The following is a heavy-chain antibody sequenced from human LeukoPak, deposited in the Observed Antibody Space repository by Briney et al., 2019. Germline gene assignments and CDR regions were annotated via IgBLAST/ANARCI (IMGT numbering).Heavy chain of an antibody. D-gene: IGHD3-16*01. Sequence: PGGSLRLSCAASGFTFSSYWMSWVRQAPGKGLEWVANIKQDGSEKYYVDSVKGRFTISRDSAKNSLYLQMNSLRAEDTAVYYCAKDTPLCYFDYWGQGTLVTVSS. CDR2: IKQDGSEK. V-gene: IGHV3-7*04. CDR3: AKDTPLCYFDY. CDR1: GFTFSSYW. J-gene: IGHJ4*02.